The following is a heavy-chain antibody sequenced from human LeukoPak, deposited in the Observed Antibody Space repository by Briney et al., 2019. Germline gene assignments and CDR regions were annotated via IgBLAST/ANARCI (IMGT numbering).Heavy chain of an antibody. CDR3: ARLAYGSGSYSQGDP. Sequence: GESLKISCKGSGYSFTSYRIGWVRQMPGKGLEWMGIIYPGDSDTRYSPSFRGQVTISADKSISTAYLQWSSLKASDTAMYYCARLAYGSGSYSQGDPWGQGTLVTVSS. D-gene: IGHD3-10*01. J-gene: IGHJ5*02. CDR2: IYPGDSDT. V-gene: IGHV5-51*01. CDR1: GYSFTSYR.